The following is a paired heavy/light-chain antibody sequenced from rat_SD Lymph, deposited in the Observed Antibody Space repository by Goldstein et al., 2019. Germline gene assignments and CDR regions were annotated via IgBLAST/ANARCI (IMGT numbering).Light chain of an antibody. Sequence: DIQMTQSPSSLPASLGDRVTITCRASQDIGNYLRWFQQKPGKSPRLMIYGATNLAPGVPSRFSGCRSGSDYSLTINSLESEDMAIYYCLQHNEYPRTFGGGTKLELK. CDR3: LQHNEYPRT. CDR2: GAT. V-gene: IGKV14S18*01. J-gene: IGKJ1*01. CDR1: QDIGNY.
Heavy chain of an antibody. Sequence: EVQLQESGPGLVKPSQSLSLTCSVTGYSITSNYWGWIRKFPGNKMEWMGYISYSGSTTYNPSLKSRISITRDTSKNQFFLQLNSVITEDTATYYCARGTLDYWGQGVMVTVSS. J-gene: IGHJ2*01. V-gene: IGHV3-1*01. CDR2: ISYSGST. CDR1: GYSITSNY. CDR3: ARGTLDY.